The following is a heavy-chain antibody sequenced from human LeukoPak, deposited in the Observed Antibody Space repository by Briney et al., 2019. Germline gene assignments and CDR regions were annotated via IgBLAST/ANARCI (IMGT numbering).Heavy chain of an antibody. CDR2: IYSSGST. D-gene: IGHD2/OR15-2a*01. CDR1: GGSISTYY. CDR3: ARYSDIYAPFDY. V-gene: IGHV4-4*07. Sequence: SETLSLTCTVSGGSISTYYWNWIRQPAGKGLEWIGRIYSSGSTHYNPSLKSRITMSVDTSKNQFSLKLSSVTAADTAVYYCARYSDIYAPFDYWGQGTLVTVSS. J-gene: IGHJ4*02.